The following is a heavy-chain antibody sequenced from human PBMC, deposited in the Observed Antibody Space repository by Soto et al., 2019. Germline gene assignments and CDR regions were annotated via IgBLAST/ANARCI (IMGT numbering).Heavy chain of an antibody. D-gene: IGHD3-10*01. V-gene: IGHV3-53*01. Sequence: PGGSLRLSCAASGFTVSSNYMSWVRQAPGKGLEWVSVIYSGGSTYYADSVKGRFTISRDNSKNTLYLQMNSLRAEDTAVYYCASSTMVRTTYYYGMDVWGQGTTVTVSS. CDR2: IYSGGST. CDR3: ASSTMVRTTYYYGMDV. J-gene: IGHJ6*02. CDR1: GFTVSSNY.